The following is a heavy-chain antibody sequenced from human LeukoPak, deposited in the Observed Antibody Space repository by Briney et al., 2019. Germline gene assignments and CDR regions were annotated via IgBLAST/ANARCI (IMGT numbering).Heavy chain of an antibody. Sequence: PSETLSLTCTVSGGSISGHYWSWIRQPPGKGLEWIGYIYYSGSTNYNPSLKSRVTISVDTSKNQFSLKLSSVTAADTAVYYCARERRAGLFDPWGQGTLVTVSS. V-gene: IGHV4-59*11. CDR2: IYYSGST. J-gene: IGHJ5*02. CDR3: ARERRAGLFDP. CDR1: GGSISGHY.